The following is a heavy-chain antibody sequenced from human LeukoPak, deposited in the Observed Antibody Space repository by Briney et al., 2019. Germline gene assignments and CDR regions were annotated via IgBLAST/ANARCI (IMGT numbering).Heavy chain of an antibody. J-gene: IGHJ4*02. D-gene: IGHD7-27*01. Sequence: GSLRLSCAASGFTFSRYSMNWVRQAPGKGLEWVSSISKSTSYMYYADSVKGRFTISRDNAKNSLYLQMNSLRAEDTAVYYCARPREDDWGSNKYWGQGTLVTVPS. V-gene: IGHV3-21*01. CDR2: ISKSTSYM. CDR1: GFTFSRYS. CDR3: ARPREDDWGSNKY.